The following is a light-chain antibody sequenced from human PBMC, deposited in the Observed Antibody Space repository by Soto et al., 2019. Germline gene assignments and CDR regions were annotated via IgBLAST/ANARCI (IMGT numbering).Light chain of an antibody. CDR1: QSVSSSY. V-gene: IGKV3-20*01. CDR2: GAS. J-gene: IGKJ1*01. CDR3: QQYGSSPWT. Sequence: EILMTQSPATLSVSPGDSATLSCRASQSVSSSYLAWYQQKPGQAPRLLIYGASSRATGIPDRFSGSGSGTDFTLTISRLEPEDFAVYYCQQYGSSPWTFGQGTKVDIK.